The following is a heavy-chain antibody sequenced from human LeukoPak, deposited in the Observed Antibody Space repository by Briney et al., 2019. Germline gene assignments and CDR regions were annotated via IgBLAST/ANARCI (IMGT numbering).Heavy chain of an antibody. CDR1: GGSISGYY. J-gene: IGHJ4*02. Sequence: SETLSLTCTVSGGSISGYYWSWIRQPPGKGLEWIGYIHYGGSTSYSPSLKSRVTFSLDMSKNQFSLELSSVTAADTAVYYCARYASDGRNLEYWGQGTLVTVSS. CDR3: ARYASDGRNLEY. CDR2: IHYGGST. D-gene: IGHD5-24*01. V-gene: IGHV4-59*01.